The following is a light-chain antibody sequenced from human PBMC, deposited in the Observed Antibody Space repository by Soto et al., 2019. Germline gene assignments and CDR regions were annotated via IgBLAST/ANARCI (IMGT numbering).Light chain of an antibody. Sequence: DIQMTQSPSSLSAFVGDRVTITCRTSQSISYYLNWYQQKPGEAPKLLIYAASNLQVGVPSRFSGSGSGTDFTLTISSLQPEDFATYYCQQSDTTPYTFGQGTQLEIK. V-gene: IGKV1-39*01. CDR1: QSISYY. CDR2: AAS. CDR3: QQSDTTPYT. J-gene: IGKJ2*01.